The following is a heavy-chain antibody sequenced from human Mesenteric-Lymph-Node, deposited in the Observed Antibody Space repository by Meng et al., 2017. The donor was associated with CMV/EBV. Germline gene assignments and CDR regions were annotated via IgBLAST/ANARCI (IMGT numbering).Heavy chain of an antibody. Sequence: SGFTFSDYYMSWIRQAPGKGLEWVSYISSSGSTIYYADSVKGRFTISRDNAKNSLYLQMNNLRAEDTAVYYCARDHSYYGSGSVIGYWGQGTLVTVSS. J-gene: IGHJ4*02. CDR3: ARDHSYYGSGSVIGY. V-gene: IGHV3-11*01. CDR2: ISSSGSTI. CDR1: GFTFSDYY. D-gene: IGHD3-10*01.